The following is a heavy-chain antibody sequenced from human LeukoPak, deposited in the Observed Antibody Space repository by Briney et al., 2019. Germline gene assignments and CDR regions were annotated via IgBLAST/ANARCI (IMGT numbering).Heavy chain of an antibody. V-gene: IGHV3-30*02. D-gene: IGHD5-12*01. J-gene: IGHJ3*02. CDR3: AKDSSDLIGAMINDACDI. CDR2: IRYDGSNK. Sequence: GGSLRLSCAASGFTFSSYGMHWVRQAPGKGVGWVAFIRYDGSNKYYADSVKGRFTISRDNSKNTLYLQMNSLRAEDTAVYYCAKDSSDLIGAMINDACDIWGQGTMVTVSS. CDR1: GFTFSSYG.